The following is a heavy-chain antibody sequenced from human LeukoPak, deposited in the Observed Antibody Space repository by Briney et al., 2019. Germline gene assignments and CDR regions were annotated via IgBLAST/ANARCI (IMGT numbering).Heavy chain of an antibody. Sequence: GGSLRLSCAASGFTFSSYAMNWVRQAPGKGLEWVSGISASGGSTYYADSVKGRFTISRDNSKNTLWLQMNSLRAEDTAVYYCAKWMRRDGYNFDDWGQGTPVTVSS. J-gene: IGHJ4*02. CDR2: ISASGGST. CDR3: AKWMRRDGYNFDD. V-gene: IGHV3-23*01. CDR1: GFTFSSYA. D-gene: IGHD5-24*01.